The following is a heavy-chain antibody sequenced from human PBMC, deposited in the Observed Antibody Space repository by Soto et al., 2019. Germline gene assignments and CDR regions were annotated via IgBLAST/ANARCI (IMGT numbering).Heavy chain of an antibody. CDR3: ASRIAARPGDWFDT. CDR1: VGTFSSYA. D-gene: IGHD6-6*01. CDR2: IIPIFGTA. J-gene: IGHJ5*02. V-gene: IGHV1-69*06. Sequence: VQLMQSGAEVKKPGSSVKVSCKASVGTFSSYAITWVRQAPGQGPDWMGGIIPIFGTANYAQKLQGRVTITADNSTSTAYMELSSLRSEDTAVYYCASRIAARPGDWFDTWGQGTLVTVSS.